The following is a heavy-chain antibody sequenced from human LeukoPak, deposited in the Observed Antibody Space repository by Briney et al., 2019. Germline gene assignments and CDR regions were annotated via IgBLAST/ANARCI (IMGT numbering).Heavy chain of an antibody. J-gene: IGHJ4*02. V-gene: IGHV5-51*01. D-gene: IGHD1-7*01. CDR1: GYSFTSYW. CDR3: ARHDGTTNVDY. Sequence: GESLRISCKGSGYSFTSYWIGWVRQMTGKGLEWMGIIYPGDSDTKYSPSFQGQVTISADKSISTAYLQWTSLKASDTAMYYCARHDGTTNVDYWGQGTLVTVSS. CDR2: IYPGDSDT.